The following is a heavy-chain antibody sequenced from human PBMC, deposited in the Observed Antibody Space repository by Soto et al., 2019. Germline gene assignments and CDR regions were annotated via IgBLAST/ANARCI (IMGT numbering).Heavy chain of an antibody. Sequence: GGSLRLSCAASGFTFSNAWMNWVRQAPGKGLEWVGRIKSKTDGGTTDYAEPVKGRFTISTDDSKNTLYLQMNSLKTEDTAVYYCTTDSTAVRYFDWLLWGTFDYWGQGTLVTVSS. D-gene: IGHD3-9*01. CDR2: IKSKTDGGTT. CDR3: TTDSTAVRYFDWLLWGTFDY. CDR1: GFTFSNAW. J-gene: IGHJ4*02. V-gene: IGHV3-15*07.